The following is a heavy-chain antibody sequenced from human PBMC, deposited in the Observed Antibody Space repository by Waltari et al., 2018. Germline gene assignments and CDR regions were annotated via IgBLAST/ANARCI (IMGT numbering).Heavy chain of an antibody. CDR2: MNPNSFNT. V-gene: IGHV1-8*01. D-gene: IGHD2-2*01. CDR3: ARAIRDQLLPDY. J-gene: IGHJ4*02. CDR1: GYTFTRFY. Sequence: QVQLVQTGAEVKKPGASVTVSCTTSGYTFTRFYGSWVRQATGQGLEWMGWMNPNSFNTVFAQEFRGRVTLTTDTSTSTAYMDLSNLRSEDTAIYYCARAIRDQLLPDYWGQGTLVTVSS.